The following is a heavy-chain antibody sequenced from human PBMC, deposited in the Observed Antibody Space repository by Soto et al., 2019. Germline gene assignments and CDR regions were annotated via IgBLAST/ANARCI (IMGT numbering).Heavy chain of an antibody. Sequence: QVQLVQSGAEVKKPRSSVKVSCKASGGTFSSYAISWVRQAPGQGLEWMGGIIPIFGTANYAQKFQGRVTITADESTSTAYMELSSLRSEDTAVYYCARVATAVYGDYASFDYWGQGTLVTVSS. CDR2: IIPIFGTA. CDR3: ARVATAVYGDYASFDY. J-gene: IGHJ4*02. CDR1: GGTFSSYA. D-gene: IGHD4-17*01. V-gene: IGHV1-69*01.